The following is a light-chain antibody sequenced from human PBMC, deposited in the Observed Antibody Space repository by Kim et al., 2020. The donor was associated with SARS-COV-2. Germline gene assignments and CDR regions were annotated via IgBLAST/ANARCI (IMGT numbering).Light chain of an antibody. CDR2: GKN. V-gene: IGLV3-19*01. CDR3: NSRDSSGNHLV. Sequence: SSELTQDPAVSVALGQTVRITCQGDSLRSYYASWYQQKPGQAPVLVIYGKNNRPSGIPDLFSGSSSGNTASLTITGAQAAGEADSYCNSRDSSGNHLVFG. CDR1: SLRSYY. J-gene: IGLJ2*01.